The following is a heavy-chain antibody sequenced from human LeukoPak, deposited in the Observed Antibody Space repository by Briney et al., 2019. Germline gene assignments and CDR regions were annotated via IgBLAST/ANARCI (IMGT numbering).Heavy chain of an antibody. CDR1: GGSISSYY. Sequence: PSETLSLTCTVSGGSISSYYWSWIRQPPGKGLEWIGYIYYSGSTNYNPSLKSRVTISVDTSKNQFSLKLSSVTAADTAVYYCARLGYCSGGSCSWNYGMDVWGQGTTVTVSS. D-gene: IGHD2-15*01. CDR2: IYYSGST. CDR3: ARLGYCSGGSCSWNYGMDV. V-gene: IGHV4-59*08. J-gene: IGHJ6*02.